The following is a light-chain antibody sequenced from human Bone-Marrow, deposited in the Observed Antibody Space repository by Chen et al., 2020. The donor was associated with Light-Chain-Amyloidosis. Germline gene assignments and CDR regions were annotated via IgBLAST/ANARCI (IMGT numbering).Light chain of an antibody. CDR1: NIGSTS. CDR3: QVWDRSSDRPV. CDR2: DDR. Sequence: SYVLTQPSSVSVAPGQTATIACGGNNIGSTSVHWYQQTPGQGPLLVAYDDRDRPSGIPERLSGSNSGNTATLTISRVEAGDEADYYCQVWDRSSDRPVFGGGTKLTVL. J-gene: IGLJ3*02. V-gene: IGLV3-21*02.